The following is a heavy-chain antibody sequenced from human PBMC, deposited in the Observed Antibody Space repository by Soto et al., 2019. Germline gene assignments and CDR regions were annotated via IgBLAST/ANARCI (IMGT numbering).Heavy chain of an antibody. CDR1: GFTFSSYS. Sequence: LRLSCAASGFTFSSYSMNWVRQAPGKGLEWVSYISSSSSTIYYADSVKGRFTISRDNAKNSLYLQMSSLRDEDTAVYYCARDPDSTLAVAGSGGGNWFDPWGQGTLVTVS. CDR3: ARDPDSTLAVAGSGGGNWFDP. V-gene: IGHV3-48*02. CDR2: ISSSSSTI. J-gene: IGHJ5*02. D-gene: IGHD6-19*01.